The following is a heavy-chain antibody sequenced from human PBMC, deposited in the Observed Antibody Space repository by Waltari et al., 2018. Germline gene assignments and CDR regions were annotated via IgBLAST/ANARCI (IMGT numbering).Heavy chain of an antibody. J-gene: IGHJ6*02. Sequence: QVQLQESGPGLVKPSETLSLTCAVSGYSISSGYSWGWTRQPPGKGLEWIGSIYHSGSTYYNPSLKSRVTISVDTSKNQFSLKLSSVTAADTAVYYCARHGRPSYYYYGMDVWGQGTTVTVSS. CDR2: IYHSGST. CDR3: ARHGRPSYYYYGMDV. V-gene: IGHV4-38-2*01. CDR1: GYSISSGYS.